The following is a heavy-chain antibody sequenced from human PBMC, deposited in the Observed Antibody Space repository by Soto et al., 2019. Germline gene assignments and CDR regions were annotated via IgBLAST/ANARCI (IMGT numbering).Heavy chain of an antibody. Sequence: PGESLKISCKGSGYRFTNYWIAWVRQMPGKGLEWMGIFYPGDSETRYSPSFQGQVTISADRSISTAYLQWRSLKASDSAIYYCARDWGSSGWPNWGPGTLVTVSS. CDR1: GYRFTNYW. D-gene: IGHD6-19*01. V-gene: IGHV5-51*01. CDR3: ARDWGSSGWPN. J-gene: IGHJ4*02. CDR2: FYPGDSET.